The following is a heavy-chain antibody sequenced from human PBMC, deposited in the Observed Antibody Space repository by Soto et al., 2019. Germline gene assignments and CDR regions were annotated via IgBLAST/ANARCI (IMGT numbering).Heavy chain of an antibody. CDR1: GFTVTNKY. V-gene: IGHV3-53*01. CDR3: ARVDYGDYGWYFDL. D-gene: IGHD4-17*01. Sequence: EVQLVESGGVLIQPGGSLRLSCAASGFTVTNKYMTWVRQAPGKGLEWVSLIYSGGATSYADSVKGRFTISRDNSKDILYLQMYSLRAEDTAVYYCARVDYGDYGWYFDLWGRGTLVTVSS. CDR2: IYSGGAT. J-gene: IGHJ2*01.